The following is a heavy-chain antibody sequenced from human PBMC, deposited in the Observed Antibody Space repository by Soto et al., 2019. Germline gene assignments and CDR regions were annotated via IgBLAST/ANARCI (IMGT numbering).Heavy chain of an antibody. CDR2: ISYDGSNK. CDR1: GFTFSSYA. J-gene: IGHJ2*01. CDR3: AGDLEDDWYFDL. D-gene: IGHD1-1*01. V-gene: IGHV3-30-3*01. Sequence: GGSLRLSCAASGFTFSSYAMHWVRQAPGKGLEWVAVISYDGSNKYYADSVKGRFTISRDNSKNTLYLQMNSLRAEDTAVYYCAGDLEDDWYFDLWGRGTLVTVSS.